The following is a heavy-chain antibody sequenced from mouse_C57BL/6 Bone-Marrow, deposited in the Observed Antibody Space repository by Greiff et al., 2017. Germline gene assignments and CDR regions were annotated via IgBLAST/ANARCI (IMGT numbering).Heavy chain of an antibody. J-gene: IGHJ1*01. V-gene: IGHV1-59*01. Sequence: QVQLQQPGAELVRPGTSVKLSCKASGYTFTSYWMHWVKQRPGQGLEWIGGIDPSDSYTNYNQKFKGKATLTVDTSSSTAYMQLSSLTSEDSAVYCCACEGYSVSSYKGWYFDVWGPGTTLTVSS. CDR3: ACEGYSVSSYKGWYFDV. CDR2: IDPSDSYT. D-gene: IGHD1-1*01. CDR1: GYTFTSYW.